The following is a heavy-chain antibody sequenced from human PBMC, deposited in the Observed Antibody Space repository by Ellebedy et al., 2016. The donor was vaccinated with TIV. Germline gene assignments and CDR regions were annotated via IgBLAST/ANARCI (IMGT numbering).Heavy chain of an antibody. Sequence: ASVKVSCKASGGTFSTSAITWVRQAPGQGLEWMGLIIPIFDTPTYAQRLQGRVTITADEATSTAYVELTSLRSEDTAVYYCARDNSWPDGSGSYNNWFDPWGQGTLVTVSS. V-gene: IGHV1-69*13. J-gene: IGHJ5*02. CDR3: ARDNSWPDGSGSYNNWFDP. D-gene: IGHD3-10*01. CDR1: GGTFSTSA. CDR2: IIPIFDTP.